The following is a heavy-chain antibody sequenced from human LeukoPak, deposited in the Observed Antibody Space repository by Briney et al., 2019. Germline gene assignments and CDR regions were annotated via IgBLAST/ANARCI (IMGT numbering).Heavy chain of an antibody. D-gene: IGHD6-19*01. J-gene: IGHJ4*02. CDR2: IRYDGSNK. V-gene: IGHV3-30*02. Sequence: GGSLRLSCAASGFTFSSYGMHWVRQAPGKGLEWVAFIRYDGSNKYYADSVKGRFTIPRDNSKNTLYLQMNSLRAEDTAVYYCAKDSGAIAVAGDFDYWGQGTLVTVSS. CDR1: GFTFSSYG. CDR3: AKDSGAIAVAGDFDY.